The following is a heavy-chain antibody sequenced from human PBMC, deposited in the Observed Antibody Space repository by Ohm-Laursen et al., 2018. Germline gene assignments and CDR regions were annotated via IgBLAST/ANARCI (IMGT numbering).Heavy chain of an antibody. Sequence: SLRLSCAASGFTVSSNYMSWVRQAPGEGLEWVSVIYSGGGTYYADSVKGRFTISRDNSKNTLYLQMNSLRAEDTAVYYCAKRGLHYYDSSGYGEGDYWGQGTLVTVSS. D-gene: IGHD3-22*01. CDR3: AKRGLHYYDSSGYGEGDY. J-gene: IGHJ4*02. CDR1: GFTVSSNY. V-gene: IGHV3-53*01. CDR2: IYSGGGT.